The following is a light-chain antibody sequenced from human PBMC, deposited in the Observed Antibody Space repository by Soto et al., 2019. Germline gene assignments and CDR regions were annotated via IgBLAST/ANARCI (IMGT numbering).Light chain of an antibody. Sequence: EIVLTQSPGTLSLSPGERATLSCRASQSVYNNYLAWYQQKPGQTPRLLVYGASNRATGIPDRFSGGGSGTDFTLTISSLEPEDFAVYYWQQYCLPPHAFGQGTRVEIK. J-gene: IGKJ2*01. V-gene: IGKV3-20*01. CDR3: QQYCLPPHA. CDR2: GAS. CDR1: QSVYNNY.